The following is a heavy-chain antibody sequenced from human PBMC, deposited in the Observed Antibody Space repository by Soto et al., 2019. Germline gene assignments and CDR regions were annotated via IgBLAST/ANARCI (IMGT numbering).Heavy chain of an antibody. CDR2: ISYDGSNK. V-gene: IGHV3-30*18. CDR1: GFTFSSYG. D-gene: IGHD6-19*01. Sequence: QVQLVESGGGVVQPGRSLRLSCAASGFTFSSYGMHWVRQAPGKGLEWVAVISYDGSNKYYADSVKGRFTISRDNSKNTLYLQMNSLRAEDTAVYYCAKEPRGAVADYWGQGTLVTVSS. CDR3: AKEPRGAVADY. J-gene: IGHJ4*02.